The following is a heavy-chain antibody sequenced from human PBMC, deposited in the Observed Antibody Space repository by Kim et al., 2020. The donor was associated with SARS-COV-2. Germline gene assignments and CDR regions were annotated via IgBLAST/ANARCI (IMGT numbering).Heavy chain of an antibody. J-gene: IGHJ4*02. CDR3: AKKGRGTSSWYYFDY. V-gene: IGHV3-23*05. Sequence: GGSLRLSCAASGFTFSDYAMTWVRQVPGEGLDWVSSIYKNGRNIYYTDSAKGRFTISRDNSKHTLYLQMNSLRAEDTAVYYCAKKGRGTSSWYYFDYWGQGALVTVSS. CDR1: GFTFSDYA. CDR2: IYKNGRNI. D-gene: IGHD6-13*01.